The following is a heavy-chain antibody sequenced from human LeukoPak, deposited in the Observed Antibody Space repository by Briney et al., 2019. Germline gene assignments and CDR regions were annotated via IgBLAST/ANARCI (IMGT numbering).Heavy chain of an antibody. V-gene: IGHV3-23*01. D-gene: IGHD1-1*01. CDR3: AREGMTGTTRYFDY. J-gene: IGHJ4*02. CDR1: GFTFSSYA. CDR2: ISGSGGST. Sequence: PGGSPRLSCAASGFTFSSYAMSWVRQAPGKGLEWVSAISGSGGSTYYADSVKGRFTISRDNAKNSLYLQMNSLRAEDTAVYYCAREGMTGTTRYFDYWGQGTLVTVSS.